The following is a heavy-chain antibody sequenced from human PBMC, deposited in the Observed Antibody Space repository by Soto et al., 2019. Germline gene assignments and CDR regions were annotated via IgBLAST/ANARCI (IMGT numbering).Heavy chain of an antibody. V-gene: IGHV4-59*01. CDR1: VGSISSYY. CDR3: ARTPRGLWFDY. CDR2: IYYSGST. Sequence: SETLSLTCTVSVGSISSYYWSWIRQPPGKGLEWIGYIYYSGSTNYNPSLKSRVTISVDTSKNQFSLKLSSVTAADTAVYYCARTPRGLWFDYWGQGTLVTVSS. D-gene: IGHD2-21*01. J-gene: IGHJ4*02.